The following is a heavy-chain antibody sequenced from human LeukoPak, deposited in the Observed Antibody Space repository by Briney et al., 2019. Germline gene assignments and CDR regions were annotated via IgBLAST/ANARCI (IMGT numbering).Heavy chain of an antibody. D-gene: IGHD6-13*01. V-gene: IGHV4-39*07. J-gene: IGHJ4*02. CDR1: GGSISNSNYF. CDR3: VRGYEIAAR. CDR2: VHYTGKT. Sequence: SETLSLTCTVSGGSISNSNYFCGWIRQPPGKGLECVGIVHYTGKTYYNPSLRSRVTISVDTSKNQFSLKVSSVTAADTAVYYCVRGYEIAARWGQGTLVTVSS.